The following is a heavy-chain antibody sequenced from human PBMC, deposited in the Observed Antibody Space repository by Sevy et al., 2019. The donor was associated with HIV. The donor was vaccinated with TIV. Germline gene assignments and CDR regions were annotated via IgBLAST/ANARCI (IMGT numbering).Heavy chain of an antibody. V-gene: IGHV3-23*01. Sequence: GGSLRLSCAASGFTFSSYAMSWVRQAPGKGLEWVSAISGSGGSTYYADSVKGRFTISRDNSKNTLYLQMNSLRAEDTAVYYCAKNERQQLVLGFVQVAGCMDVWGQGTTVTVSS. D-gene: IGHD6-6*01. J-gene: IGHJ6*02. CDR2: ISGSGGST. CDR3: AKNERQQLVLGFVQVAGCMDV. CDR1: GFTFSSYA.